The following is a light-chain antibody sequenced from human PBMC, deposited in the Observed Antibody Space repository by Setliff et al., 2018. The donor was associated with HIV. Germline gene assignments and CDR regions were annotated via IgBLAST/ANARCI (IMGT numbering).Light chain of an antibody. J-gene: IGLJ1*01. V-gene: IGLV1-40*01. CDR3: QSYGSSLSGYV. Sequence: QSVLTQPPSVSGAPGQRVTISCTGSSSNIGAGYDVHWYRQLPGTAPKLLIYGNNNRPSGVPDRFSGSNSGTAASLAINGLQAEDEADYYCQSYGSSLSGYVFGTGTKVTVL. CDR1: SSNIGAGYD. CDR2: GNN.